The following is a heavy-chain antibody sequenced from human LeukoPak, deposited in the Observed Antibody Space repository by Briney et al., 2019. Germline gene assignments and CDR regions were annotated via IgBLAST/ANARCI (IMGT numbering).Heavy chain of an antibody. J-gene: IGHJ5*02. CDR3: ARGKRIVYYYDSSGYPS. CDR2: INHSGST. D-gene: IGHD3-22*01. V-gene: IGHV4-34*01. CDR1: GGSFSGYY. Sequence: SSETLSLTCAVYGGSFSGYYWSWIRQPPGKGLEWIGEINHSGSTNYNPSLKSRVTISVATSKNQFSLKLSSVTAADTAVYYCARGKRIVYYYDSSGYPSWGQGTLVTVSS.